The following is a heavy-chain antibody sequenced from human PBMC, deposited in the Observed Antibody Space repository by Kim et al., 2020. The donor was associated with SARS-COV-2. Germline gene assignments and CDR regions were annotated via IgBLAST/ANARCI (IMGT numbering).Heavy chain of an antibody. J-gene: IGHJ4*02. D-gene: IGHD1-20*01. Sequence: PSLKSRVTISVAPSKNQFSLKLSSVTAADTAVYYCARLQYNWNYPDYWGQGTLVTVSS. V-gene: IGHV4-34*01. CDR3: ARLQYNWNYPDY.